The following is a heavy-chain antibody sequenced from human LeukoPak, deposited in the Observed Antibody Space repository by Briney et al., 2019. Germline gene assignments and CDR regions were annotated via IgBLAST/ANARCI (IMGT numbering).Heavy chain of an antibody. V-gene: IGHV1-3*01. CDR1: GYTFTSYA. CDR2: INAGNGNT. Sequence: ASVKVSCTASGYTFTSYAVHWVRQAPGQRLEWMGWINAGNGNTKYSQKFQGRVTITRDTSASTAYMELSSLRSEDTAVYYCARAPSPYYDFWSGYYDYWGQGTLVTVSS. CDR3: ARAPSPYYDFWSGYYDY. J-gene: IGHJ4*02. D-gene: IGHD3-3*01.